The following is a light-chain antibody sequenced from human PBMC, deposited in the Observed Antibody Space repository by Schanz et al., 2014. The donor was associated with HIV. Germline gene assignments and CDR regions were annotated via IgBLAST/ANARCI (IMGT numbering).Light chain of an antibody. CDR1: NSNIGAGYD. Sequence: QSVLTQPPSVSGAPGQRVTISCTGNNSNIGAGYDVHWYQQLPGTAPKLLIYGDSNRPSGVPDRFSGSKSGTSASLAITGXXXXDEADYYCQSYDSSLSGVVFGGGTQLTVL. J-gene: IGLJ2*01. V-gene: IGLV1-40*01. CDR2: GDS. CDR3: QSYDSSLSGVV.